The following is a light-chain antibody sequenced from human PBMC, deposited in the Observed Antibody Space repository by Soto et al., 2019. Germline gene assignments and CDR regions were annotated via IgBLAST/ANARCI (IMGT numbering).Light chain of an antibody. J-gene: IGLJ1*01. CDR2: EVT. CDR1: STDF. CDR3: CSYAGSSIP. Sequence: QSVLTQAASVSGSPGQSITISCTGTSTDFVSWYQQHPGKAPKLMIYEVTKRPSGVSNRFSGSKSGNTASLTISGLQAEDEADYYCCSYAGSSIPFGTGTKVTVL. V-gene: IGLV2-23*02.